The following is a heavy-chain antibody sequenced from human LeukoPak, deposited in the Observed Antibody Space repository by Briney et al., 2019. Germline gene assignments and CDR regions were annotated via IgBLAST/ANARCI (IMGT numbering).Heavy chain of an antibody. D-gene: IGHD6-19*01. CDR1: GGSFSGYY. Sequence: SETLSLTCAVYGGSFSGYYWSWIRQPPGKGLEWIGGINHSGSTNYNPSLKSRVTISVDTSKNQFSLKLSSVTAADTAVYYCAREDSSGWYYFDYWGQGTLVTVSS. CDR3: AREDSSGWYYFDY. CDR2: INHSGST. V-gene: IGHV4-34*01. J-gene: IGHJ4*02.